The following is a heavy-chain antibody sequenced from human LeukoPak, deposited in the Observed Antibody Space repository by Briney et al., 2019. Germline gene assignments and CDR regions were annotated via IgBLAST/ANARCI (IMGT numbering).Heavy chain of an antibody. CDR2: IYYSGST. CDR1: GGSISSSTYY. V-gene: IGHV4-39*01. J-gene: IGHJ3*02. D-gene: IGHD2-2*01. Sequence: SETLSLTCTVSGGSISSSTYYWGWIRQPPGKGLEWIGSIYYSGSTSYNPSLRSRVTISVDRSKNQFSLKLSSVTAADTSVYYCARPRSTALADPFGIWGQGTIVTVSS. CDR3: ARPRSTALADPFGI.